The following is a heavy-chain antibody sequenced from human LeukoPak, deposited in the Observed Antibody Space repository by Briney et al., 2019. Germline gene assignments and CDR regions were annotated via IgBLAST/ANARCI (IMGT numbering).Heavy chain of an antibody. CDR1: GFTFSSYA. J-gene: IGHJ5*02. Sequence: PGGSLRLSCAASGFTFSSYAMSWVRQVPGKGLEWLAYISDSGDTRKYADSVTGRFTISRDNAKNSVFLQMNSLRADDSGVYYCARDVRGRTPLKLGMKWFDPWGQGTRVTVSS. CDR3: ARDVRGRTPLKLGMKWFDP. CDR2: ISDSGDTR. V-gene: IGHV3-48*04. D-gene: IGHD1-7*01.